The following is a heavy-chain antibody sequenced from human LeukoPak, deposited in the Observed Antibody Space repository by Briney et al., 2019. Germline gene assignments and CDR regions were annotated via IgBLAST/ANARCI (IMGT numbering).Heavy chain of an antibody. CDR1: GFTLSSYS. J-gene: IGHJ6*02. Sequence: GGSLRLSCAASGFTLSSYSMNWVRQAPGKGLEWVSYISSSTSTIYYADSVKGRFTISRDNAKNSLYLQMNSLRAEDTAVYYCASGTAANYYGSGSSHYYAMDVWGQGTTVTVSS. D-gene: IGHD3-10*01. CDR2: ISSSTSTI. CDR3: ASGTAANYYGSGSSHYYAMDV. V-gene: IGHV3-48*04.